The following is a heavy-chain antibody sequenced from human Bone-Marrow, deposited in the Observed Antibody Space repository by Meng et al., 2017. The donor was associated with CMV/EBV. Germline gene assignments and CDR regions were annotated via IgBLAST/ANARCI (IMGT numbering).Heavy chain of an antibody. Sequence: GGSLRLSCAASGFTFSSYWMSWVRQAPGKGLEWVANIKQDGSEKYYVDSVKGRFTISRDNAKNSLYLQMNSLRAEDTAVYYCARDRLGYYDFCSGPLPLDYWGQGTLVTVSS. V-gene: IGHV3-7*01. CDR3: ARDRLGYYDFCSGPLPLDY. CDR1: GFTFSSYW. J-gene: IGHJ4*02. D-gene: IGHD3-3*01. CDR2: IKQDGSEK.